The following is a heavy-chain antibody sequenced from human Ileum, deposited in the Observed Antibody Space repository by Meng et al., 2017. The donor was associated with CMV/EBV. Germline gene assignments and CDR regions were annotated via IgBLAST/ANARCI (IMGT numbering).Heavy chain of an antibody. CDR1: GFTFSSAW. D-gene: IGHD2-21*01. J-gene: IGHJ4*02. CDR2: IRRKSDGGTV. V-gene: IGHV3-15*01. CDR3: AKDRIILGDGLGY. Sequence: GASLMISCAASGFTFSSAWMSWVRQAPGKGLERVGLIRRKSDGGTVDYAAPVKGRFTISRDDSKNTLYLQMNSLKIEDTAMYYCAKDRIILGDGLGYWGQGTLVTVSS.